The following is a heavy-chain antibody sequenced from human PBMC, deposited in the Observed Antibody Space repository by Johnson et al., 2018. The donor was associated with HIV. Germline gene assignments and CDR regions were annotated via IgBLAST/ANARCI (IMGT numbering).Heavy chain of an antibody. V-gene: IGHV3-15*01. CDR2: LQSKVDGGTT. J-gene: IGHJ3*02. CDR3: TTEGDAFDI. CDR1: GFPFSNAW. Sequence: VQLVESGGGLVKPGGSLRLSCRASGFPFSNAWMNWVRQAPGKGLEWVGRLQSKVDGGTTDYAAPVKDRFTISRDDSKNTLYLQMSSLRTEDAAVYYCTTEGDAFDIWGQGTMVTVSS.